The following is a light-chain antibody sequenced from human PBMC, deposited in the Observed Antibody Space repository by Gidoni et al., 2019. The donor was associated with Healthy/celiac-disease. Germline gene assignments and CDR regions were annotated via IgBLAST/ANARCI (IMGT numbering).Light chain of an antibody. CDR2: DAS. V-gene: IGKV1-33*01. J-gene: IGKJ5*01. CDR3: QQYDNLPPGIT. CDR1: QDISNY. Sequence: DIQMTQSPSSLSASVGDRVTITCQASQDISNYLNWYQQKPGKAPKLLNYDASTLETGVPSRFSGSGSGTDFTFTISSLQPEESATYYCQQYDNLPPGITFGQGTRLEIK.